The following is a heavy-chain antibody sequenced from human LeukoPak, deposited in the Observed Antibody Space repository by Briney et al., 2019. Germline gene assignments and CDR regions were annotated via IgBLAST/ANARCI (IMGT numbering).Heavy chain of an antibody. D-gene: IGHD3/OR15-3a*01. Sequence: ASVKVSCKASGYTFTGNYMHWVRQAPGQGLEWMGWINPNSGGTNYAQKFQGRVTMTRDTSISTAYMELSRLRSDDTAVYYCARDGDTSDFYYYYYYMDVWGKGTTVTVSS. J-gene: IGHJ6*03. CDR3: ARDGDTSDFYYYYYYMDV. CDR1: GYTFTGNY. CDR2: INPNSGGT. V-gene: IGHV1-2*02.